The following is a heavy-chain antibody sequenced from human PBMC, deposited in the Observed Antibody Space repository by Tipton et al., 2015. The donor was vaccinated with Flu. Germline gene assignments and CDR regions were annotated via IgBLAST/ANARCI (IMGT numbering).Heavy chain of an antibody. D-gene: IGHD1-26*01. V-gene: IGHV4-61*01. CDR3: AREGATGGFDY. J-gene: IGHJ4*02. Sequence: TLSLTCTVSGGSVSSGSYYWSWIRQPPGKGLEWIGYIYYSGSTNYNPSLKSRVTISVDTSKNQFSLKLSSVTAADTAVYYCAREGATGGFDYWGQGTLVTVSS. CDR1: GGSVSSGSYY. CDR2: IYYSGST.